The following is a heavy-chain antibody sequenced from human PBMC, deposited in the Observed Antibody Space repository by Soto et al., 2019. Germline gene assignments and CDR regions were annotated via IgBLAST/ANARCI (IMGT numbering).Heavy chain of an antibody. Sequence: GGSLRLSCTTSGFPFSNSWTAWVRQAPGKGLEWVATMKEDGTEEAYVDSVKGRFTVSRDNAQNSLYLQMNSLRAEDTAVYFCVRDVLVWGQGALVTVSS. J-gene: IGHJ4*02. CDR2: MKEDGTEE. CDR3: VRDVLV. CDR1: GFPFSNSW. D-gene: IGHD6-6*01. V-gene: IGHV3-7*01.